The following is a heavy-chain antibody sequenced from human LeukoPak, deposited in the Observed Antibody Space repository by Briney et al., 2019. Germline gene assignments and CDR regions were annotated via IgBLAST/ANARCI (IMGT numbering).Heavy chain of an antibody. V-gene: IGHV3-9*01. CDR3: AKAGDDFGGNGAGD. CDR1: GFTFDDYA. CDR2: ISWNSGSI. J-gene: IGHJ4*02. D-gene: IGHD4-23*01. Sequence: GGSLRLSCAASGFTFDDYAMHWVRQAPGKGLEWVSGISWNSGSIGYADSVKGRFTISRDNAKNSLYLQMNSLRAEDTALYYCAKAGDDFGGNGAGDWGQGTLVTVSS.